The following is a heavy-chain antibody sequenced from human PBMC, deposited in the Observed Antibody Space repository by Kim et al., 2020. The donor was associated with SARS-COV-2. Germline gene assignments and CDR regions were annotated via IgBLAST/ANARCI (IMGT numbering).Heavy chain of an antibody. J-gene: IGHJ5*02. Sequence: GGSLRLSCAASGLSFSDSFMSWVRQAPGKGLEWVSVIYDSGGSNYADSVKGRFSISRDNSTNTLYHETNRLRPEDTAVYYCTKDADFYGSGTFGWFGPWGQGAPVIVSS. CDR3: TKDADFYGSGTFGWFGP. CDR1: GLSFSDSF. D-gene: IGHD3-10*01. V-gene: IGHV3-53*01. CDR2: IYDSGGS.